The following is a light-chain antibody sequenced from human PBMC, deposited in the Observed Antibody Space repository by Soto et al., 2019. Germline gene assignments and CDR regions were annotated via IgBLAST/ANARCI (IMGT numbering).Light chain of an antibody. J-gene: IGKJ4*01. CDR2: DAS. CDR1: QSISTL. V-gene: IGKV1-5*01. CDR3: QKYDSAPLT. Sequence: DIQMTQSPSTLSASVGDRVTITCRASQSISTLLAWYQQKPGKAPELLISDASSLESGVPSRFSGSGSGAEFTLTISSLQPDDFATYYCQKYDSAPLTFGGGTKLDIK.